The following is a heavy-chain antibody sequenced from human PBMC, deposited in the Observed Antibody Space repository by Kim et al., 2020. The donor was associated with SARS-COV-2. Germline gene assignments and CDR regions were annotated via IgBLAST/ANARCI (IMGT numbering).Heavy chain of an antibody. CDR2: IWYDGSNK. J-gene: IGHJ4*02. CDR3: ARDLGFSGDGSGY. D-gene: IGHD4-17*01. V-gene: IGHV3-33*01. CDR1: GFTFSSYA. Sequence: GGSLRLSCAASGFTFSSYAMHWVRQAPGTGLEWVAVIWYDGSNKSYADTVKDRFTISRDNSKNTLYLQMNSLVDEATAVDYCARDLGFSGDGSGYCGQGTLVTVAS.